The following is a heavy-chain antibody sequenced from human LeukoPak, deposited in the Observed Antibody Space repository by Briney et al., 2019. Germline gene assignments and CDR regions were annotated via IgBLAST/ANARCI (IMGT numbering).Heavy chain of an antibody. CDR2: IYYSGST. J-gene: IGHJ4*02. V-gene: IGHV4-59*01. CDR1: GGSISTFY. Sequence: PSETLSLTCTVSGGSISTFYWNWIRQPPGKGLEWIGYIYYSGSTNYNPSLKSRVSMAVDTSKNQFSLRLSSVAAADTAVYYCARRAGGGNAGYFDYWGQGILVTVSS. D-gene: IGHD4-23*01. CDR3: ARRAGGGNAGYFDY.